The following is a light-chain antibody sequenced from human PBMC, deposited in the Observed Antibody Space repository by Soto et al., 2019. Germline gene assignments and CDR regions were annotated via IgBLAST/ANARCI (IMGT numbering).Light chain of an antibody. V-gene: IGKV3-11*01. CDR3: QQRSNWPPVFT. Sequence: FVLTQSPATLSLSPGERATLSCRASQSVSTYLAWYQQKPGQAPRHLIYDASNRATGIPARFSGSGSGTDFTLTISSLEPEDVAVYYCQQRSNWPPVFTFGQGTKLEIK. J-gene: IGKJ2*01. CDR1: QSVSTY. CDR2: DAS.